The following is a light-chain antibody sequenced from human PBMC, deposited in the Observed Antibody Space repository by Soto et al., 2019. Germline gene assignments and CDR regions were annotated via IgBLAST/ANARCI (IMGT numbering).Light chain of an antibody. CDR1: QSISSW. Sequence: IQMTQSPSTLSASVGDTVTITCRASQSISSWLAWYQQKPGKAPKLLIYRASTLQSGVPSRFSGSGSGTDFTLTISCLQSEDFATYYCQQYYSYPWTFGQGTKVDIK. V-gene: IGKV1-5*03. CDR2: RAS. J-gene: IGKJ1*01. CDR3: QQYYSYPWT.